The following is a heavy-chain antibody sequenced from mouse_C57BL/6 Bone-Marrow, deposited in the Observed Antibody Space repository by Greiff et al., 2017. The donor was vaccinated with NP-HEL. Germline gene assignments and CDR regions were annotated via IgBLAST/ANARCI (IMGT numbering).Heavy chain of an antibody. CDR3: ARVLGDWYFDV. J-gene: IGHJ1*03. CDR1: GFTFSSYA. V-gene: IGHV5-4*01. D-gene: IGHD4-1*01. CDR2: ISDGGSYT. Sequence: EVQVVESGGGLVKPGGSLKLSCAASGFTFSSYAMSWVRQTPEKRLEWVATISDGGSYTYYPDNVKGRFTISRDNAKNNLYLQMSHLKSEDTAMYYCARVLGDWYFDVWGTGTTVTVSS.